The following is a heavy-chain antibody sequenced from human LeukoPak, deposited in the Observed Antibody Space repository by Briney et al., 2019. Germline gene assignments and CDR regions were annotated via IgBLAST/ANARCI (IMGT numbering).Heavy chain of an antibody. D-gene: IGHD2-21*02. CDR2: ISGSGGST. V-gene: IGHV3-23*01. J-gene: IGHJ3*02. CDR1: GFSFSSYA. Sequence: GGSLRLSCAASGFSFSSYAMSWVRQAPGKGLEWVSSISGSGGSTYYADSVKGRFTISRDNSKNTLYLQMNSLRAEDTAVYYCAKDIVVVTSGSNAFDIWGQGTMVTVSS. CDR3: AKDIVVVTSGSNAFDI.